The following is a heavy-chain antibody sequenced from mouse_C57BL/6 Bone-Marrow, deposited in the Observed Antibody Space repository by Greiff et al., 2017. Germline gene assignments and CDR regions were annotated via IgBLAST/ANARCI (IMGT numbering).Heavy chain of an antibody. Sequence: QVQLQQPGAELVKPGASVKLSCKASGYTFTNYWMHWVKQRPGQGLEWIGMMHPNGGSPDYNEKFKSEATLSVDKSSRTAYMELSSLTSEDSAVYYWARAYDYADYAMDYGGQGTSVTVSS. CDR2: MHPNGGSP. CDR1: GYTFTNYW. CDR3: ARAYDYADYAMDY. V-gene: IGHV1-64*01. D-gene: IGHD2-4*01. J-gene: IGHJ4*01.